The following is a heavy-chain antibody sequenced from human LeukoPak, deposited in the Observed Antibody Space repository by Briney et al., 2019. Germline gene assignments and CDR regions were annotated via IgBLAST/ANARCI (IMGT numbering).Heavy chain of an antibody. Sequence: GGSLRLSCAASGFTFSSYDMSWVPQAPGKGLEWGSGTSGGGVTTYYADSVKGRFTISRDNSKNTLYLQMNSLRAEDTAVYYCAKGSHSSGYSSFDYWGQGTLVTVSS. D-gene: IGHD6-19*01. CDR1: GFTFSSYD. CDR2: TSGGGVTT. V-gene: IGHV3-23*01. J-gene: IGHJ4*02. CDR3: AKGSHSSGYSSFDY.